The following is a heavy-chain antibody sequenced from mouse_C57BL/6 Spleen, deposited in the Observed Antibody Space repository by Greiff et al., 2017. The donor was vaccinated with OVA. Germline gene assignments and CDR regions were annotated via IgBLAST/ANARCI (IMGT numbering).Heavy chain of an antibody. CDR2: IYPGDGDT. V-gene: IGHV1-82*01. CDR1: GYAFSSSW. D-gene: IGHD1-1*01. CDR3: ARSNYYGSSHWYFDV. Sequence: VQRVESGPELVKPGASVKISCKASGYAFSSSWMNWVKQRPGKGLEWIGRIYPGDGDTNYNGKFKGKATLTADKSSSTAYMQLSSLTSEDSAVYFCARSNYYGSSHWYFDVWGTGTTVTVSS. J-gene: IGHJ1*03.